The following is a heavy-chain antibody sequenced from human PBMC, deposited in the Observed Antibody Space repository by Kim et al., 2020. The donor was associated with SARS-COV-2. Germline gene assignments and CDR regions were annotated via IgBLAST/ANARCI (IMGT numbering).Heavy chain of an antibody. CDR3: AKDIQSYRYYYGMDV. CDR2: ISCDGGST. Sequence: GGSLRLSCAASGFTFDDYAMHWVRQAPGKGLEWVSLISCDGGSTYYADSVKGRFTISRDNSKNSLYLQMNSLRAEDTALYYCAKDIQSYRYYYGMDVWGQGTTVTVSS. V-gene: IGHV3-43D*03. J-gene: IGHJ6*02. D-gene: IGHD1-26*01. CDR1: GFTFDDYA.